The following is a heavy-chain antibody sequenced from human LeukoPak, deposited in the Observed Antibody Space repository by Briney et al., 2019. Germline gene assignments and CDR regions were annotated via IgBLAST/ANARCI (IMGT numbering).Heavy chain of an antibody. CDR2: IIPIFWTA. V-gene: IGHV1-69*05. D-gene: IGHD3-22*01. J-gene: IGHJ5*02. CDR1: GGTFSSYA. CDR3: ARDPGWDYYDSSGYYYGNAPLNNWFDP. Sequence: AVNVSCKASGGTFSSYAISWVRQPPGQGLNWMGRIIPIFWTANYSHNFQDRVTINTDESPSRADIELSSLRSEDTAVYYCARDPGWDYYDSSGYYYGNAPLNNWFDPWGQGTLVTVSS.